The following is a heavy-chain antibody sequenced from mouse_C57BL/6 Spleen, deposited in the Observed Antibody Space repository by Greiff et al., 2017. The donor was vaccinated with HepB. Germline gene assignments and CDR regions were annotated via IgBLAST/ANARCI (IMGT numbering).Heavy chain of an antibody. CDR3: ARSSDSSGYGWFAY. CDR1: GYTFTSYW. V-gene: IGHV1-69*01. Sequence: QVQLQQPGAELVMPGASVKLSCKASGYTFTSYWMHWVKQRPGQGLEWIGEIDPSDSYTNYNQKFKGKSTLTVDKSSSTAYMQLSSLTSEDSAVYYCARSSDSSGYGWFAYWGQGTLVTVSA. J-gene: IGHJ3*01. CDR2: IDPSDSYT. D-gene: IGHD3-2*02.